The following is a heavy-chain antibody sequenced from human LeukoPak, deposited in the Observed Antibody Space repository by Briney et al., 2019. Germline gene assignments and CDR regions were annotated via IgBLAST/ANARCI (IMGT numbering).Heavy chain of an antibody. V-gene: IGHV4-34*01. D-gene: IGHD1-26*01. CDR1: GGSLSGYY. J-gene: IGHJ6*02. CDR2: INHSGST. CDR3: ASRPGDWDGLDV. Sequence: PSETLSLTCHVYGGSLSGYYWNWIRQPPGKGLEWIGEINHSGSTDYSPSLERRITMSVDKAKNQFSLTMRSVSAADTAVYYCASRPGDWDGLDVWGQGTTVTVSS.